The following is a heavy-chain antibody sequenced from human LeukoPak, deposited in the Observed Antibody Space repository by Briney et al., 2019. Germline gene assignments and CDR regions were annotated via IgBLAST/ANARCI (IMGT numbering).Heavy chain of an antibody. Sequence: GGTLRLSCAASGFTFSSYGMSWVRQAPGKGLECISYISGSGNTINYADSVKGRFTISRDNAKNFLYLQMNSLRAEDTAVYYCARTYYDILTGYNPYFDYWGQGILVTVSS. J-gene: IGHJ4*02. V-gene: IGHV3-48*04. CDR3: ARTYYDILTGYNPYFDY. CDR1: GFTFSSYG. CDR2: ISGSGNTI. D-gene: IGHD3-9*01.